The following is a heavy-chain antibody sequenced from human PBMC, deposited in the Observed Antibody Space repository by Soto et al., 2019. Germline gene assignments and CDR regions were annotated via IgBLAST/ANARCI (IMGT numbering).Heavy chain of an antibody. D-gene: IGHD4-17*01. V-gene: IGHV4-34*01. CDR3: ASSPYGEDYYYMDV. CDR2: INHSGST. CDR1: GGSFSGYY. J-gene: IGHJ6*03. Sequence: SETLSLTCAVYGGSFSGYYWSWIRQPPGKGLEWIGEINHSGSTNYNPSLKSRVTISLDRSKNQFSLKLSSVTAADTAVYYCASSPYGEDYYYMDVWGKGTTVTVSS.